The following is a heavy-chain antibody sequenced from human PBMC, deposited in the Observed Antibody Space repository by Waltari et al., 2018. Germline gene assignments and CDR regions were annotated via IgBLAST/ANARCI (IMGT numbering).Heavy chain of an antibody. Sequence: QVQLQQWGAGLLKPSETLSLTCAVYGGSFGDYYWSWIRPPPGKGLEWIGEINQSGTTNYNPSLKSRITVSKDTSKSQFSLRLSSMTAADTAVYYCARLKRRPNYDFWSGHKNYYFYYMDVWGKGTTVTVSS. D-gene: IGHD3-3*01. V-gene: IGHV4-34*01. CDR1: GGSFGDYY. CDR2: INQSGTT. J-gene: IGHJ6*03. CDR3: ARLKRRPNYDFWSGHKNYYFYYMDV.